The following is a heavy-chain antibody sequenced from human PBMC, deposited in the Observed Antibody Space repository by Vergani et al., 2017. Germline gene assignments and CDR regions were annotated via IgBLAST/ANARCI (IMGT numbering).Heavy chain of an antibody. CDR1: GGSISSYY. CDR3: ARIGAARRRYVDL. V-gene: IGHV4-59*01. Sequence: QVQLQESGPGLVKPSETLSLTCTVSGGSISSYYWCWIRQPPGKGLEWIGYIYYSGSTNYNPSLKSRVTISVDTSKNQFPLKLSCVTAADTAVYYCARIGAARRRYVDLWGRGTLVTVSS. CDR2: IYYSGST. D-gene: IGHD6-6*01. J-gene: IGHJ2*01.